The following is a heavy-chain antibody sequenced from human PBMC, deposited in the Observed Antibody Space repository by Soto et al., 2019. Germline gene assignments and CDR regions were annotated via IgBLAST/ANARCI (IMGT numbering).Heavy chain of an antibody. J-gene: IGHJ4*02. CDR2: ISGSGGST. D-gene: IGHD1-1*01. Sequence: PGGSLRLSCAASGFTFSSYAMSWVRQAPGKGLEWVSAISGSGGSTYYADSVKGRFTISRDNSKNTLYLQMNSLRAEDTAVYYCATLIQLELSGQNDYWGQGTLVTVSS. V-gene: IGHV3-23*01. CDR1: GFTFSSYA. CDR3: ATLIQLELSGQNDY.